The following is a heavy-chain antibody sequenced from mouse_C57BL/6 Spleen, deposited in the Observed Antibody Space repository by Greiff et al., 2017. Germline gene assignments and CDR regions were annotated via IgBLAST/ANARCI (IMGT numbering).Heavy chain of an antibody. CDR3: AKKASTMVTTNYAMDY. D-gene: IGHD2-2*01. V-gene: IGHV2-3*01. J-gene: IGHJ4*01. Sequence: VKLMESGPGLVAPSQSLSITCTVSGFSLTSYGVSWVRQPPGKGLEWLGVIWGDGSTNSHSALISRLSISKDNSKSQVFLKLNSLQTDDTATYYCAKKASTMVTTNYAMDYWGQGTSVTVSS. CDR2: IWGDGST. CDR1: GFSLTSYG.